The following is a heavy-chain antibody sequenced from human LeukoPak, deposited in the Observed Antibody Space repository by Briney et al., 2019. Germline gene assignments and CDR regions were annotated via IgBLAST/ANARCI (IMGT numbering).Heavy chain of an antibody. CDR3: ARAGYYYDSSAYSYYFDN. V-gene: IGHV4-4*07. J-gene: IGHJ4*02. D-gene: IGHD3-22*01. CDR2: IHISGSA. CDR1: DDSISSHY. Sequence: PSETLSLTCTVSDDSISSHYWSWIRQPAEKGLEWMGRIHISGSANYNPSLNSRVTMSVDTSKNQFSLKLSSVTAADTAVYYCARAGYYYDSSAYSYYFDNWGQGTLVTVSS.